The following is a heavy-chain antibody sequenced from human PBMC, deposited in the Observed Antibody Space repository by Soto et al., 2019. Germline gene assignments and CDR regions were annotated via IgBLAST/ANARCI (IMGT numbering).Heavy chain of an antibody. CDR1: GFTFTRYS. Sequence: LSCAASGFTFTRYSMNWVRQAPGKGLEWVSSISSTTNYIYYGDSMKGRFTISRDNAKNSLYLEMNSLRAEDTAVYYCARESEDLTSNFDYWGQGTLVTVSS. CDR2: ISSTTNYI. V-gene: IGHV3-21*06. J-gene: IGHJ4*02. CDR3: ARESEDLTSNFDY.